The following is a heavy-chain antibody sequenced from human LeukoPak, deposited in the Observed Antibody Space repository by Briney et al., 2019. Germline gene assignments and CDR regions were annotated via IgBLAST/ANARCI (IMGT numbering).Heavy chain of an antibody. D-gene: IGHD3-10*01. V-gene: IGHV4-39*01. CDR1: GDSISDTNYY. Sequence: PSEALSLTCIVSGDSISDTNYYWGWIRQSPGKRLEWIGTINYSGDTYYNPSLKSRLIISPDTSKDQFTLKLRSVTAADTAVYYCVRHDYYGSTNWFDPWGQGTLVTVSS. CDR3: VRHDYYGSTNWFDP. J-gene: IGHJ5*02. CDR2: INYSGDT.